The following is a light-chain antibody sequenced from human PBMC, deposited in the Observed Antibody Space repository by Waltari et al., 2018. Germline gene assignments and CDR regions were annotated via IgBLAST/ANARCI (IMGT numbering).Light chain of an antibody. Sequence: NFMLTQPHSVSESPGKTVTIPCTRSSGSIASNYVQWYQQRPGSAPTTVIYEDNQRPSVVPDRFSGSIDSSSNSASLTISGLKTEDEADYYCQSYDSSNRVFGGGTKLTVL. CDR3: QSYDSSNRV. V-gene: IGLV6-57*03. CDR2: EDN. J-gene: IGLJ2*01. CDR1: SGSIASNY.